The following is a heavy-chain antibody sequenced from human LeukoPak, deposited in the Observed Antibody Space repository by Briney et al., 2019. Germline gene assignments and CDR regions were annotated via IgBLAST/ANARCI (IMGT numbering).Heavy chain of an antibody. J-gene: IGHJ4*02. CDR3: ARGPTTLDKYYFDY. V-gene: IGHV3-21*01. CDR1: GITFNSYT. Sequence: GGSLRLSCAASGITFNSYTMNWVRQAPGKGLEWVSSISSSSSYIYYAASVKGRFTISRDNAKNSLYLQMNRLRAEDTAVYYCARGPTTLDKYYFDYWGQGTLVTVSS. D-gene: IGHD4-11*01. CDR2: ISSSSSYI.